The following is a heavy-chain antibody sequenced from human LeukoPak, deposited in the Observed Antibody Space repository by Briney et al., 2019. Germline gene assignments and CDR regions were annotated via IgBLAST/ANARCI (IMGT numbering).Heavy chain of an antibody. D-gene: IGHD3-3*01. CDR1: GFTFSSYA. CDR3: AKGAPYSSYDFWSGYYTD. V-gene: IGHV3-30*18. CDR2: ISYDGSNK. Sequence: GGSLRLSCAASGFTFSSYAMHWVRQAPGKGLEWVAVISYDGSNKYYADSVKGRFTISRDNSKNTLYLQMNSLRAEDTAVYYCAKGAPYSSYDFWSGYYTDWGQGTLVTVSS. J-gene: IGHJ4*02.